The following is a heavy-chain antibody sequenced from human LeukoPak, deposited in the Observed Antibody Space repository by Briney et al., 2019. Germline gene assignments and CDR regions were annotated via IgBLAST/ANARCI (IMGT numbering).Heavy chain of an antibody. CDR1: GFTFSSYA. J-gene: IGHJ4*02. Sequence: PGGSLRLSCAASGFTFSSYAMSWVRQAPGKGLEWVSSISNTGDSTYYADSMKGRFTISRDNSKNTLFLQMNSLRADDTAVYFCAKVGSGSYYPNWRQGTLVTVSS. CDR2: ISNTGDST. V-gene: IGHV3-23*01. D-gene: IGHD1-26*01. CDR3: AKVGSGSYYPN.